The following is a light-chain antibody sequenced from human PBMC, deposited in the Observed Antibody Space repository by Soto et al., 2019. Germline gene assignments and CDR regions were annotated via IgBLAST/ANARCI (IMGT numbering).Light chain of an antibody. V-gene: IGLV1-51*02. CDR3: GTWDSSLSAGV. CDR2: ENN. Sequence: QSVLTQPPSVSAAPGQKVTLSCSGSSSNIGNNYVSWYQQFPGTAPKLLIYENNKRPSGIPDRFAGSKSGTSATLGITGLPTGDEVDYYSGTWDSSLSAGVFGGGTKVTVL. J-gene: IGLJ2*01. CDR1: SSNIGNNY.